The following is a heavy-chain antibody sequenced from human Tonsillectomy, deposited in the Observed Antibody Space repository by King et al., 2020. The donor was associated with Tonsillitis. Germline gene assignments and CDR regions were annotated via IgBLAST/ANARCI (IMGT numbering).Heavy chain of an antibody. CDR2: INHGGST. D-gene: IGHD3-22*01. V-gene: IGHV4-34*01. CDR3: ARRLGYFDTSAYHFDY. CDR1: GGSFSGYY. Sequence: VQLQQWGAGLLKPSETLSLTCAVYGGSFSGYYWNWIRQPPGKGLEWIGEINHGGSTIYNPSLKSRVTISVDTSKNQFSLKLNSVTAADTAVYYCARRLGYFDTSAYHFDYWGQGTLVTVSS. J-gene: IGHJ4*02.